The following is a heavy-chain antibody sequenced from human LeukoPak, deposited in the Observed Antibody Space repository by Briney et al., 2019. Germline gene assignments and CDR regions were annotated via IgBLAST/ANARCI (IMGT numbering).Heavy chain of an antibody. CDR2: INTDTGNP. CDR3: ARAMFAVVVSVAGFDP. D-gene: IGHD2-21*01. CDR1: GYTFTSYA. Sequence: ASVKVSCKASGYTFTSYAMNWVRQAPGQGLEWMGWINTDTGNPTYAQGFTGRFVFSLDTSVTTAYLQITSLKAEDTAVYYCARAMFAVVVSVAGFDPWGQGTLVTVSS. V-gene: IGHV7-4-1*02. J-gene: IGHJ5*02.